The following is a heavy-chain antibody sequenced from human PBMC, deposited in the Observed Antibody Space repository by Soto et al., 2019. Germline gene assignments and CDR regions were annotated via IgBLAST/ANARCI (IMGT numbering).Heavy chain of an antibody. Sequence: QVQLVQSGAEVQKPGSSVKVSCKASGGTFRSYAISWVRQAPGQGLEWMGGIIPIFGTANYAQKFQGRVTITADKSTSTAYMELSSLRAEDTAVYYCARGGIVVVVAATPYGMDVWGQGTTVTVSS. CDR1: GGTFRSYA. V-gene: IGHV1-69*06. CDR2: IIPIFGTA. J-gene: IGHJ6*02. CDR3: ARGGIVVVVAATPYGMDV. D-gene: IGHD2-15*01.